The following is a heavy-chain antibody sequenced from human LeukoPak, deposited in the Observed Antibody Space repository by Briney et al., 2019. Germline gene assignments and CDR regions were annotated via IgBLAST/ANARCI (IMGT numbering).Heavy chain of an antibody. CDR1: GGSMSPFY. J-gene: IGHJ3*02. Sequence: SETLSLTCTVSGGSMSPFYWSWIRQSPGKGLEWIGSIYYSGGTNYNPSLKSRVTTSVDTSKDQFSLELGSVTAADTAVYYCAVNSTKHTFDIWGQGTMVTVSS. D-gene: IGHD1-1*01. CDR2: IYYSGGT. CDR3: AVNSTKHTFDI. V-gene: IGHV4-59*08.